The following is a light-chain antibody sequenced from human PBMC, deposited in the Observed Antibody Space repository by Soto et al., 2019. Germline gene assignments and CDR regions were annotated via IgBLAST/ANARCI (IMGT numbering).Light chain of an antibody. CDR1: TGVVTSDYY. CDR2: STN. CDR3: LLYFGGAYV. J-gene: IGLJ1*01. V-gene: IGLV7-43*01. Sequence: QAVVTQEPSLTVSPGGTVTLTCASSTGVVTSDYYPNWFQQKPGQAPRTLIYSTNKHHSWTPARFSGSLLGGEAALTLSSVQPEDEADYYCLLYFGGAYVFGTGTKLTVL.